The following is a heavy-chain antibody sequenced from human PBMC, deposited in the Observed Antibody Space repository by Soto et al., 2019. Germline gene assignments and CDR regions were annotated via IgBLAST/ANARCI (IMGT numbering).Heavy chain of an antibody. D-gene: IGHD3-22*01. CDR1: GCTFSSYA. J-gene: IGHJ4*02. V-gene: IGHV1-69*13. CDR2: IIPIFGTA. CDR3: ARDGAPYYYDSSGYPYFDY. Sequence: SVKVSCKASGCTFSSYAISWVRQAPGQGLEWMGGIIPIFGTANYAQKFQGRVTITADESTSTAYMELSSLRSEDTAVYYCARDGAPYYYDSSGYPYFDYWGQGTLVTVSS.